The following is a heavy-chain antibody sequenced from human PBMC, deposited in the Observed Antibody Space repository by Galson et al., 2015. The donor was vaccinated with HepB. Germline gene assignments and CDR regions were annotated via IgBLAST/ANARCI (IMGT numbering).Heavy chain of an antibody. CDR1: GFTFSSYW. V-gene: IGHV3-74*01. J-gene: IGHJ4*02. CDR3: AREKGVWGSYRHFDY. Sequence: SLRLSCAASGFTFSSYWMHWVRQAPGKGLVWVSRINSDGSSTSYADSVKGRFTISRDNAKNTLYLQMNSLRAEDTAVYYCAREKGVWGSYRHFDYWGQGTLVTVSS. D-gene: IGHD3-16*02. CDR2: INSDGSST.